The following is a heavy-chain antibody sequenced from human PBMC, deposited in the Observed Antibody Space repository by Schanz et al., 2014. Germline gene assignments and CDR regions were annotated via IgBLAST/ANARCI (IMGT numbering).Heavy chain of an antibody. CDR1: GFTFSNYA. V-gene: IGHV3-23*01. D-gene: IGHD2-2*01. Sequence: EVQLLESGGGLVRPGGSLRLSCAASGFTFSNYAMSWVRQAPGKGLEWVSGFIVDSGNTYYAGSVKGRFSISRDNSKNTLYLQMNSLRAEDTAVYYCAKDSTHIDIVLVPTAIDYWGQGTLVTVSS. J-gene: IGHJ4*02. CDR3: AKDSTHIDIVLVPTAIDY. CDR2: FIVDSGNT.